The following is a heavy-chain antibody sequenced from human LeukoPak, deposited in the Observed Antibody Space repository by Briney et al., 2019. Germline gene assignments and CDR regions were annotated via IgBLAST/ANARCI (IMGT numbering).Heavy chain of an antibody. Sequence: PGGSLRLSCAASGFTLSSYAMSWVRQAPGKGLDWVSAICASGGSTYYADSVKGRFTISRDTSKNTLYLQMNSLRAEDTAVYYCAKVISSSCGIGGYWGQGPLVTVSS. CDR1: GFTLSSYA. V-gene: IGHV3-23*01. CDR3: AKVISSSCGIGGY. CDR2: ICASGGST. D-gene: IGHD6-13*01. J-gene: IGHJ4*02.